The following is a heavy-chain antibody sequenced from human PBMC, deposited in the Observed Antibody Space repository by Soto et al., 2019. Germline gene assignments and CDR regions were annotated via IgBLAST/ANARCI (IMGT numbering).Heavy chain of an antibody. CDR2: ISYDGSNK. CDR3: AKGGPPRLPQDYYYYYYYMDV. J-gene: IGHJ6*03. Sequence: GGSLRLSCAASGFTFSSYGMHWVRQAPGKGLEWVAVISYDGSNKYYADSVKGRFTISRDNSKNTLYLQMNSLRAEDTAVYYCAKGGPPRLPQDYYYYYYYMDVWGKGTTVTVSS. CDR1: GFTFSSYG. D-gene: IGHD4-17*01. V-gene: IGHV3-30*18.